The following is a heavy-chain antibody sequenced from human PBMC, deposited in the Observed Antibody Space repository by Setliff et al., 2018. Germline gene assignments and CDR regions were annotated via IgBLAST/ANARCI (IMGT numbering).Heavy chain of an antibody. CDR2: IYHSGST. V-gene: IGHV4-4*02. CDR3: ARRYNFWSGYLDY. J-gene: IGHJ4*02. D-gene: IGHD3-3*01. Sequence: PSETLSLTCAVSGGSISSSNWWSWVRQPPGKGLEWIGEIYHSGSTNYNPSLKSRVTISVDTSKNQFSLKLSSVTAADTAVYYCARRYNFWSGYLDYWGQGTLVTVSS. CDR1: GGSISSSNW.